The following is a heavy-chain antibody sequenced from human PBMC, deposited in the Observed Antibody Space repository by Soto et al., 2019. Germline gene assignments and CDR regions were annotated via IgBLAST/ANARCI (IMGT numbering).Heavy chain of an antibody. Sequence: QLQLVQSGAEVKRPGSSVKVSCKDSGGTFSNYSITWVRQAPGQGLECMGRITPILDVAKYAQKFQGRVTITADKSTTTVYMALSSLKSEDSAVYYCSSTYCGGDCFSLHWGQGTLVTVCS. J-gene: IGHJ4*02. D-gene: IGHD2-21*02. V-gene: IGHV1-69*02. CDR1: GGTFSNYS. CDR2: ITPILDVA. CDR3: SSTYCGGDCFSLH.